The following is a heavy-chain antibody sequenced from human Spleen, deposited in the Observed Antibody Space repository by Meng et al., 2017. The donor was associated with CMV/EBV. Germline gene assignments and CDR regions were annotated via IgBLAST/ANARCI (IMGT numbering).Heavy chain of an antibody. CDR1: YW. J-gene: IGHJ5*02. V-gene: IGHV4-39*07. CDR2: IYYSGST. CDR3: ARGRRDIAVVPAALKVFNWFDP. D-gene: IGHD2-2*01. Sequence: YWWGWIRQPPGKGLEWIGSIYYSGSTYYNPSLKSRITISVDTSNNQFSLKLSSVTAADTAVYYCARGRRDIAVVPAALKVFNWFDPWGQGILVTVSS.